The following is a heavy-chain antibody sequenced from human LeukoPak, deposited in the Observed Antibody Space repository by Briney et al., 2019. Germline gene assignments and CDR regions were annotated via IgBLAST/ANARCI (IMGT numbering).Heavy chain of an antibody. Sequence: GGSLRLSCAASGFTFSRFWMNWVRQAPGKGLEWVANIKQDGSEKYYVDSVKGRFTISRDNAKNSLYLQMNSLRAEDTAVYYCARAAGHNYYYYMDVWGKGTTVTVSS. D-gene: IGHD2-21*01. V-gene: IGHV3-7*01. CDR3: ARAAGHNYYYYMDV. CDR1: GFTFSRFW. CDR2: IKQDGSEK. J-gene: IGHJ6*03.